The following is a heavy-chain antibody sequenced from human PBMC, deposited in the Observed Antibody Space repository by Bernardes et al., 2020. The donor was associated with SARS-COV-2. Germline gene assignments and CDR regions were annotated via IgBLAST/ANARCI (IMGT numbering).Heavy chain of an antibody. CDR2: IYTGGDT. CDR1: WFTVSRFY. J-gene: IGHJ6*02. V-gene: IGHV3-53*01. D-gene: IGHD4-17*01. CDR3: ARDPVITTDYAMDD. Sequence: GYLSPPLASPWFTVSRFYISWVLPAPGRGLEWLSFIYTGGDTYYADSMKGRFTISSDDSENTVYLQMNGLRAEDTAVYYCARDPVITTDYAMDDWGQGTTVTVSS.